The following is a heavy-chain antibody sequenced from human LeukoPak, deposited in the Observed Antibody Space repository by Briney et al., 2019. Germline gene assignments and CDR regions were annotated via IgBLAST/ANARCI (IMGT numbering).Heavy chain of an antibody. Sequence: SETLSLTCAVYGGSFSGYYWSWIRQPPGKGLEWIGEINHSGSTNYNPSLKSRVTMSVDTSKNQFSLKLSSVTAADTAVYYCARGGRGYGMDVWGQGTTATVSS. CDR3: ARGGRGYGMDV. D-gene: IGHD1-26*01. CDR2: INHSGST. J-gene: IGHJ6*02. CDR1: GGSFSGYY. V-gene: IGHV4-34*01.